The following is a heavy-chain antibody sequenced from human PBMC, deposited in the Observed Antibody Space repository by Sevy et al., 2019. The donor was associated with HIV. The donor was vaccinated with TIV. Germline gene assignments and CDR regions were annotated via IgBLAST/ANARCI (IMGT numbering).Heavy chain of an antibody. V-gene: IGHV3-20*01. J-gene: IGHJ4*02. D-gene: IGHD6-6*01. CDR3: ARHLQYSCSSPLDY. CDR2: INWNGGST. CDR1: GFTFDDYG. Sequence: GGSLRLSCAASGFTFDDYGMSWVRQAPGKGLEWVSGINWNGGSTGYADSVKGRFTISRDNAKNSLYLQMNSLRAEDTALYHCARHLQYSCSSPLDYWGQGTLVTVSS.